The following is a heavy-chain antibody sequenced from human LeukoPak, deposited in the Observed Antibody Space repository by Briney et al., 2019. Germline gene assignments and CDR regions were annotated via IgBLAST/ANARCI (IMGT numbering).Heavy chain of an antibody. V-gene: IGHV3-30*02. CDR2: IRYDGSNK. CDR1: GFTFSSYG. D-gene: IGHD6-13*01. Sequence: TGGSLRLSCAASGFTFSSYGMHWVRQAPGKGLEWVAFIRYDGSNKYYADSVKGRFTISRDNSKNTLYLQMNSLRAEDTAVYYCARHGSDSSSWDPWGQGTLVTVSS. CDR3: ARHGSDSSSWDP. J-gene: IGHJ5*02.